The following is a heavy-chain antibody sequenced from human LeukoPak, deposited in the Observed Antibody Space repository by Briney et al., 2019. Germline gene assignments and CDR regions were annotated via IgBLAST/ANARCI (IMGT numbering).Heavy chain of an antibody. Sequence: GGSLRLSCAASGFTVSSNYMSWVRQAPGKGLEWVSVIYSGGSTYYADSVKGRFTISRDNSKNTLYLQMNSLRAEDTAVYYCARDYPEVATKYGMDVWGQGTTVTVSS. J-gene: IGHJ6*02. V-gene: IGHV3-53*01. CDR1: GFTVSSNY. D-gene: IGHD2-15*01. CDR2: IYSGGST. CDR3: ARDYPEVATKYGMDV.